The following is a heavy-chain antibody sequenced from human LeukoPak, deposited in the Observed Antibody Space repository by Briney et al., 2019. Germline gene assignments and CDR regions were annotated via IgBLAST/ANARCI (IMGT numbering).Heavy chain of an antibody. D-gene: IGHD1-26*01. J-gene: IGHJ4*02. CDR2: ISYDGTTK. V-gene: IGHV3-30-3*01. Sequence: PGGSLRLSCAAPGFTFSGFAMNWVRQAPGKGLEWVAIISYDGTTKFYADSVKGRFTISRDNSKNTLYLQMDSLRPDDTALYYCARRGTFSGSYWSDYWGQGTLVTVSS. CDR3: ARRGTFSGSYWSDY. CDR1: GFTFSGFA.